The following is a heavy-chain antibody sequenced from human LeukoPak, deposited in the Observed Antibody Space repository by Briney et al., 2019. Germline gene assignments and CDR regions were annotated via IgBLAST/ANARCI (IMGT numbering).Heavy chain of an antibody. CDR1: GFIFNNYA. CDR3: AKGSRSSRPYYFDF. CDR2: ITCRGDDT. J-gene: IGHJ4*02. Sequence: PGGSLTPSCLSSGFIFNNYAMSWVRQLQSKGREWVSSITCRGDDTYHAYSVKGRFTISRDNSRNTLYLQMNRLRVEDSAMYHCAKGSRSSRPYYFDFWGQGTLVTVSS. V-gene: IGHV3-23*01. D-gene: IGHD3-10*01.